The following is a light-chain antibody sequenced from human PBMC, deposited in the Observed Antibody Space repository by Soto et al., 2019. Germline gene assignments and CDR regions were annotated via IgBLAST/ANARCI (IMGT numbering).Light chain of an antibody. Sequence: QSVLTQPPSASGSPGQSVTISCTGTSSDVGGYNYVSWYQQHPGKAPKLIIYEVTKRPSGVPDRFSGSKSGNTASLTVSGLLDEDEADYYCSSHAGIINVVFGGGTKVTVL. CDR2: EVT. J-gene: IGLJ3*02. V-gene: IGLV2-8*01. CDR3: SSHAGIINVV. CDR1: SSDVGGYNY.